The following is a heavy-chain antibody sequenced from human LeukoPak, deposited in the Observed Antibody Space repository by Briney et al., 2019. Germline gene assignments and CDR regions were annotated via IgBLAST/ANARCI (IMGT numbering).Heavy chain of an antibody. CDR2: ISGSGGST. D-gene: IGHD3-22*01. CDR3: AKDLNIYDSSRYAIDY. CDR1: GFTFSSYA. J-gene: IGHJ4*02. V-gene: IGHV3-23*01. Sequence: GGSLRLSCAASGFTFSSYAMSWVRQTPGKGLEWVSAISGSGGSTYYADSVKGRFTISRDNSKNTLYLQMNSLRAEDTAVYYCAKDLNIYDSSRYAIDYWGQGTLVNVSS.